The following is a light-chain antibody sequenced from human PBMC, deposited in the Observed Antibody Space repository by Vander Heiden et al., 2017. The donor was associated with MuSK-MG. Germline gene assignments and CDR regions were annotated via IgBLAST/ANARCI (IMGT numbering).Light chain of an antibody. V-gene: IGLV3-21*02. J-gene: IGLJ2*01. CDR1: DMGTTG. CDR2: DHS. Sequence: SYVVTQPPSVSVAPGQTAGMTCGGDDMGTTGVQWYHQRPAPAPALLVYDHSDRPSAIPERVSGSISGNTATLTISSVEAGDEADYYCQVWESGSAHNVLFGGGTKLTVL. CDR3: QVWESGSAHNVL.